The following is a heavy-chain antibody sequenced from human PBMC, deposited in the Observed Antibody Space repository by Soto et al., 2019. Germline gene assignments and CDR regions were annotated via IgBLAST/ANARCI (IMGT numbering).Heavy chain of an antibody. CDR1: GGSFSGYY. CDR3: ARGENGDTAMVLGD. Sequence: QVQLQQWGAGLLKPSETLSLTCAVYGGSFSGYYWSWIRQPPGKGLEWIGEINHSGSTNYNPSLKSRVTISVDTSNNQFSLKLSSVTAADTAVYYCARGENGDTAMVLGDWGQGTLVTVSS. V-gene: IGHV4-34*01. J-gene: IGHJ4*02. CDR2: INHSGST. D-gene: IGHD5-18*01.